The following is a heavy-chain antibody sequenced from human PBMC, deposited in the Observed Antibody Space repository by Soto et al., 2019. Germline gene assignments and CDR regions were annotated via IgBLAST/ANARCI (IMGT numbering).Heavy chain of an antibody. CDR2: ISHRGST. CDR1: GASLTGYY. D-gene: IGHD1-26*01. Sequence: QVQLQQWGAGLMKPSETLSLTCSVYGASLTGYYWGWIRQPPGKGLEWIGEISHRGSTNYNPSLKSRVAISVDTSRNQFSLKLSTVSAADTAVYFCARGEGVVVVNTTDRVGVDYYYGMGVWGQGTTVTVSS. CDR3: ARGEGVVVVNTTDRVGVDYYYGMGV. J-gene: IGHJ6*02. V-gene: IGHV4-34*01.